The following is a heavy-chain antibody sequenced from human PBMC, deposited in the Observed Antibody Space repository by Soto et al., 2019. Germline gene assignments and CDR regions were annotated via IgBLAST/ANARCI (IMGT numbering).Heavy chain of an antibody. Sequence: QVQLVQSGAEVKKPGASVKVSCKASGYTFTGYYMHWVRQAPGQGLEWMGWINPNNGGTNYAQKFQGRVTMTRDTSISTAYMELSRLRSDDTAVYYCARSSGSGGYYGMDVWGQGTTVTVSS. CDR2: INPNNGGT. J-gene: IGHJ6*02. CDR1: GYTFTGYY. CDR3: ARSSGSGGYYGMDV. D-gene: IGHD2-15*01. V-gene: IGHV1-2*02.